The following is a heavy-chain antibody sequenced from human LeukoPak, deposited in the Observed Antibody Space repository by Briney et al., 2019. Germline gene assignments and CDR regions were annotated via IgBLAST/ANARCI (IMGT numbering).Heavy chain of an antibody. CDR2: MYYSGTT. Sequence: PSETLSLTCSVSGDSMSGYYWSWIRQPPGKGLGWIGYMYYSGTTNYNPSLKSRVTISADTSKNHFSLKLYSVTAADTAVYYCARHDNYPGFGRGFDPWGQGFLVTVTS. CDR3: ARHDNYPGFGRGFDP. D-gene: IGHD1-14*01. CDR1: GDSMSGYY. J-gene: IGHJ5*02. V-gene: IGHV4-59*08.